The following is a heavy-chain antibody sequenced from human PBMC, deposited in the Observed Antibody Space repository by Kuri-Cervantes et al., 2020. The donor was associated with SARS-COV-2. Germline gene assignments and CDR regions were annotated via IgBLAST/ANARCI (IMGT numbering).Heavy chain of an antibody. CDR1: GGSISSSNW. Sequence: SETLSLTCAVSGGSISSSNWWSWVRQPPGKGLEWIGEIYHSGSTNYNPSLKSRVTISVDKSKNQFSLKLSSVTAADTAVYYCARSPKGIAVAADFDYWGQGTLVTVSS. J-gene: IGHJ4*02. D-gene: IGHD6-19*01. CDR3: ARSPKGIAVAADFDY. CDR2: IYHSGST. V-gene: IGHV4-4*02.